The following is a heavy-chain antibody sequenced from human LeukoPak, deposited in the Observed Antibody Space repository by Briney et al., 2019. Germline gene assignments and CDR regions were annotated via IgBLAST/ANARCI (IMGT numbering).Heavy chain of an antibody. J-gene: IGHJ3*02. V-gene: IGHV3-9*01. Sequence: YPGRSLRLSCAASGFTFDDYAIHWARQAPGKGLEWVSGINWNSGHLDYAHSVKGRFTISRDNAKNSLYLQMNSLRAEDTALYYCAKVLSMIRGVGAFDIWGQGTMVTVSS. CDR1: GFTFDDYA. CDR2: INWNSGHL. CDR3: AKVLSMIRGVGAFDI. D-gene: IGHD3-10*01.